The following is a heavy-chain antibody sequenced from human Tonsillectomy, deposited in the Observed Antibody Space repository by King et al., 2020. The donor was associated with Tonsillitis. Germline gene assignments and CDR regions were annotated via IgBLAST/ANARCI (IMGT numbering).Heavy chain of an antibody. V-gene: IGHV3-15*01. Sequence: VQLVESGGGLVKPGGSLRLSCAASGFTFSNAWMSWVRQAPGKGLEWVGRIKRKSDGGTADYAAPVKGRFTVSRDDSKNTVSLQMNSLKIEDTAVYYCITGLGRTNGDYWGQGTLVTVSS. CDR1: GFTFSNAW. D-gene: IGHD1-14*01. CDR3: ITGLGRTNGDY. J-gene: IGHJ4*02. CDR2: IKRKSDGGTA.